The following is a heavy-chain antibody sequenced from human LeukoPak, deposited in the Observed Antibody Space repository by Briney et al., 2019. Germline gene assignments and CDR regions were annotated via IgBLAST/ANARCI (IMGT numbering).Heavy chain of an antibody. CDR2: IYSSGST. D-gene: IGHD4-17*01. CDR3: AIHDYGDRDAFDI. J-gene: IGHJ3*02. V-gene: IGHV4-61*02. Sequence: SETLPLTCTVSGGSISSSSYYWGWIRQPAGKGLEWIGRIYSSGSTSYNPSLESRVTISVDTSKNRFSLKLSSVTAADTAVYYCAIHDYGDRDAFDIWGQGTMVTVSS. CDR1: GGSISSSSYY.